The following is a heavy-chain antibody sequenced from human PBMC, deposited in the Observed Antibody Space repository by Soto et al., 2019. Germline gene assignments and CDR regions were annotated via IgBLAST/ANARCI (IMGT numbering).Heavy chain of an antibody. CDR3: VKDHCGGDCYSEPYFDF. J-gene: IGHJ4*02. CDR1: GFTFSTYG. Sequence: PGGSLRLSCAASGFTFSTYGMHWVRQAPGKGLEWMTVIWYDGSQKYYGDSVNSRFTISRDNSKNTVYLQMNSLRVEDTAVYYCVKDHCGGDCYSEPYFDFWGRGSQVTVSS. CDR2: IWYDGSQK. V-gene: IGHV3-33*06. D-gene: IGHD2-21*02.